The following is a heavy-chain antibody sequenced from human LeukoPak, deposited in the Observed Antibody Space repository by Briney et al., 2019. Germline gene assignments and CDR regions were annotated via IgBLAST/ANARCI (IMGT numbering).Heavy chain of an antibody. CDR1: GGSISTFY. CDR2: IYYSGST. D-gene: IGHD6-13*01. CDR3: ASIIADPNYYYGMDV. Sequence: SETLSLTCTVSGGSISTFYWSWIRQHPGKGLEWIGYIYYSGSTYYNPSLKSRVTISVDTSKNQFSLKLSSVTAADTAVYYCASIIADPNYYYGMDVWGQGTTVTVSS. V-gene: IGHV4-59*06. J-gene: IGHJ6*02.